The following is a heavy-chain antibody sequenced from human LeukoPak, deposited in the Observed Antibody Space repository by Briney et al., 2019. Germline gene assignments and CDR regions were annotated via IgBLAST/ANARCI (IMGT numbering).Heavy chain of an antibody. CDR2: INPNSGGT. D-gene: IGHD6-13*01. Sequence: ASVKVSCKASGYTFTGYYMHWVRQAPGQGLEWMGWINPNSGGTNYAQKFQGRVTMTRDTSISTAYMELSRLRSDDTAVYYCARGRYSSSWTLCYYYYYMDVWGKGTTVTVSS. J-gene: IGHJ6*03. CDR3: ARGRYSSSWTLCYYYYYMDV. V-gene: IGHV1-2*02. CDR1: GYTFTGYY.